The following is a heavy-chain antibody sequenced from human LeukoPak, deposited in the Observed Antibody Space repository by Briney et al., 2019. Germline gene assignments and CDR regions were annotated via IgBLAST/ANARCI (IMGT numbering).Heavy chain of an antibody. J-gene: IGHJ3*02. CDR3: AKDRGVKIDAFDI. CDR1: GFTVSSNY. CDR2: IYSGGST. Sequence: PGGSLRLSCAASGFTVSSNYMSWVRQAPGKGLEWVSVIYSGGSTYYADSVKGRFTISRDNSKNTLYLQMNSLRAEDTAVYYCAKDRGVKIDAFDIWGQGTMVTVSS. V-gene: IGHV3-53*01. D-gene: IGHD3-10*01.